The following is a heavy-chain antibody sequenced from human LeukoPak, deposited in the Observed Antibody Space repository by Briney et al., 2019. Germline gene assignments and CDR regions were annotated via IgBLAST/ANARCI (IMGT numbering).Heavy chain of an antibody. Sequence: GGSLRLSCAASGFNFETYEMNWIRQAPGKGLEWVANIRQDGSVQNYVDSVKGRFTISRDNPKNSVYLQMSSLRAEDTAVYYCLVTTRGRGFDYWGQGTLVTVSS. J-gene: IGHJ4*02. CDR1: GFNFETYE. D-gene: IGHD1/OR15-1a*01. CDR2: IRQDGSVQ. CDR3: LVTTRGRGFDY. V-gene: IGHV3-7*01.